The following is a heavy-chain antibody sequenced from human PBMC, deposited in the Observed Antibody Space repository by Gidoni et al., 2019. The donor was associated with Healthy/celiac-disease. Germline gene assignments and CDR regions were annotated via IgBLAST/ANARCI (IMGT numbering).Heavy chain of an antibody. D-gene: IGHD4-17*01. Sequence: EVQLVESGGGLVQPGGSLRLSCAASGFTFSSYWMSWVRQAPGKGLEWVANIKQDGSEKYYVDSVKGRFTISRDNAKNSLYLQMNSLRAEDTAVYYCAREVDYGDSNWFDPWGQGTLVTVSS. CDR3: AREVDYGDSNWFDP. V-gene: IGHV3-7*01. CDR1: GFTFSSYW. J-gene: IGHJ5*02. CDR2: IKQDGSEK.